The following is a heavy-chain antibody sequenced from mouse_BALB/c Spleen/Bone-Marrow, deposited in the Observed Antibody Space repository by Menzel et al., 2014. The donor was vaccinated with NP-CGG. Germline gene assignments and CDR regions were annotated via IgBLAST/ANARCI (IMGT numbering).Heavy chain of an antibody. D-gene: IGHD2-1*01. CDR1: GFTFSDYY. CDR2: ISDGGSYT. Sequence: EVKLVESGGGLVKPGGSLKLSCAASGFTFSDYYMYWVRPTPEKRLEWVATISDGGSYTYYPDSVKGRFTISRDNAKNNLYLQMSSLKSEDTAMYYCARDGNYYAMDYWGQGTSVTVSS. CDR3: ARDGNYYAMDY. J-gene: IGHJ4*01. V-gene: IGHV5-4*02.